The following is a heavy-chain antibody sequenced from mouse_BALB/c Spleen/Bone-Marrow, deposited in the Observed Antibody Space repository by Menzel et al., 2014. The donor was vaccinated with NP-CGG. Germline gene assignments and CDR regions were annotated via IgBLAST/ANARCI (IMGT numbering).Heavy chain of an antibody. D-gene: IGHD1-1*01. J-gene: IGHJ3*01. CDR2: INPDSSTI. V-gene: IGHV4-1*02. CDR1: GVDFSRYW. CDR3: ARLSYYGRFAY. Sequence: CAPGGVDFSRYWMSWVRQAPGKGLEWIGEINPDSSTINYTPSLKDKFIISRDNAKNTLYLQMSKVRSEDTALYYCARLSYYGRFAYWGQGTLVTVSA.